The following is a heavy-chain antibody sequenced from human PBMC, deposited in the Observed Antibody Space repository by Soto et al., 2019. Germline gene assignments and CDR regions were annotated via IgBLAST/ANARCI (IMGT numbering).Heavy chain of an antibody. V-gene: IGHV4-4*02. Sequence: SETLSLTCAVSGGSVSSTYWWSWVRQPPGKGLEWIGEIYHSGSANYNPSLKSRVTISVDNSKNQFSLNLNSVTAADTAVYYCARYNAASGTYYFDYWGQGTLVTVSS. D-gene: IGHD6-13*01. CDR2: IYHSGSA. CDR1: GGSVSSTYW. J-gene: IGHJ4*02. CDR3: ARYNAASGTYYFDY.